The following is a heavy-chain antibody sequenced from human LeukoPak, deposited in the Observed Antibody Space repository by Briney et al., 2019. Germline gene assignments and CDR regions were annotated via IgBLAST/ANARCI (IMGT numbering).Heavy chain of an antibody. V-gene: IGHV1-69*05. CDR3: ARDLWLGSSPPRPVDS. CDR2: IIPIFGTA. CDR1: GGTFSSYA. J-gene: IGHJ4*02. D-gene: IGHD6-13*01. Sequence: GASVKVSCKASGGTFSSYAISWVRQAPGQGLEWMGRIIPIFGTANYAQKFQGRVTITTDESTSTAYMELSSLRSEDTAVYYCARDLWLGSSPPRPVDSGAQEPLVTVPS.